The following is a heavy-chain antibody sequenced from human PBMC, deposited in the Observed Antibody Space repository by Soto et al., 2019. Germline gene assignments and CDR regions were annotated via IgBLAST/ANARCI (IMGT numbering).Heavy chain of an antibody. CDR1: GYTFTSYG. J-gene: IGHJ4*02. CDR3: XXXXXXXXLDY. CDR2: ISAYNGNT. V-gene: IGHV1-18*01. Sequence: QVQLVQSGAEVKKPGASVKVSCKASGYTFTSYGIIWVRQAPGQGLEWMGWISAYNGNTNYAQKLQGRVTMTTDTXXXXXXXXXXXXXXXXXXXXXXXXXXXXXXLDYWGQGTLVTVSS.